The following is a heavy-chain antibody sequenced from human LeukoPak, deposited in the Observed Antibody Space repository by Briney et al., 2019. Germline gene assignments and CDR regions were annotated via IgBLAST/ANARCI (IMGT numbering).Heavy chain of an antibody. CDR2: ISAYNGNT. V-gene: IGHV1-18*01. Sequence: ASVKVSCKASGYTFTSYGISWVRQAPGQGLEWMGWISAYNGNTNYAQKLQGRVTMTTDTSTSTAYMELRSLRSDDTAVYYCARPNYDILSGYYDYWGQGTLVTVSS. J-gene: IGHJ4*02. CDR1: GYTFTSYG. D-gene: IGHD3-9*01. CDR3: ARPNYDILSGYYDY.